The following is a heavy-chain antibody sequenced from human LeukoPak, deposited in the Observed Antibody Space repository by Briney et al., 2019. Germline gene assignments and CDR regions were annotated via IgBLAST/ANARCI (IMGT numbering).Heavy chain of an antibody. CDR3: ARDRYYDFWSGPLFRGWFDP. D-gene: IGHD3-3*01. J-gene: IGHJ5*02. Sequence: PSETLSLTCTVSGGSISSYYWSWIRQPPGKGLEWIGYIYHSGSTYYNPSLKSRVTISVDRSKNQFSLKLSSVTAADTAVYYCARDRYYDFWSGPLFRGWFDPWGQGTLVTVSS. V-gene: IGHV4-59*01. CDR1: GGSISSYY. CDR2: IYHSGST.